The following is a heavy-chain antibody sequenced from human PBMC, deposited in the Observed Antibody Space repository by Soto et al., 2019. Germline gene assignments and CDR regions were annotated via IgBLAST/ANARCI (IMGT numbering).Heavy chain of an antibody. CDR2: ISSSSTYI. D-gene: IGHD2-21*02. CDR3: ARDFGDSKGSYYYYGMDV. CDR1: GFTFTTYA. V-gene: IGHV3-21*01. Sequence: EVQLVESGGGLVQPGGSLRLACAASGFTFTTYAMNWVRQAPGKGLEWVSCISSSSTYIYYADSAKGRFTISRDNAKNLLYLQMNSLTAEDTAVYYCARDFGDSKGSYYYYGMDVWGQGTTVTVSS. J-gene: IGHJ6*02.